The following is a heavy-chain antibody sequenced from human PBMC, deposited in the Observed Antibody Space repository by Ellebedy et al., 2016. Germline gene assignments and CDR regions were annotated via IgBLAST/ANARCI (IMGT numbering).Heavy chain of an antibody. CDR1: GFTFSSYA. CDR2: ISGSGGST. J-gene: IGHJ4*02. CDR3: AKGRVPGTRFTFDS. D-gene: IGHD6-19*01. Sequence: GESLKISCAASGFTFSSYAMSWVRQAPGKGLEWVSAISGSGGSTYYADSVKGRFTISRDNSKNTLFLQVNSLRAEDTAVYYCAKGRVPGTRFTFDSWGQGTLVTVSS. V-gene: IGHV3-23*01.